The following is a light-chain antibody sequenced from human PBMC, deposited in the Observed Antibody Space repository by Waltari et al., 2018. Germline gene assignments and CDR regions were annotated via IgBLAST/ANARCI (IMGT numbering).Light chain of an antibody. CDR2: GAS. CDR3: QQAYHTPVT. J-gene: IGKJ3*01. Sequence: DIQMTQSPTSLSASVGDRVAIISRASQTINNFINWYQKKPGKAPKLLFYGASTLHNGVPSRFGGSASRTDFTLIISSLQPENFATYYCQQAYHTPVTFGPGTKVDIK. CDR1: QTINNF. V-gene: IGKV1-39*01.